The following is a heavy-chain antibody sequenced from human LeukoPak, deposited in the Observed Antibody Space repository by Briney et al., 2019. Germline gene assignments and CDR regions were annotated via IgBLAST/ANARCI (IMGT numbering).Heavy chain of an antibody. Sequence: GGSLRLSCAASGFTFSSYWMHWVRQAPGKGLVGVSRINSDGSSTSYADSVKGRFTISRDNAKNTLYLQMNSLRAEDTAVYYCARVDGGGYDSIAYYYYGMDVWGKGTTVTVSS. V-gene: IGHV3-74*01. CDR3: ARVDGGGYDSIAYYYYGMDV. D-gene: IGHD5-12*01. J-gene: IGHJ6*04. CDR1: GFTFSSYW. CDR2: INSDGSST.